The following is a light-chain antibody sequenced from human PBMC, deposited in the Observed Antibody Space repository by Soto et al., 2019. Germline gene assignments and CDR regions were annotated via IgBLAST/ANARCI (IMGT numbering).Light chain of an antibody. CDR1: QSVSSNY. CDR2: GAS. J-gene: IGKJ4*01. V-gene: IGKV3-20*01. CDR3: QQYGGSPRVT. Sequence: DIVLTQSPGTLSLSPGERATLSCRASQSVSSNYLAWYQQKPGQAPRLLIYGASRRATGSPDRFSRGGSGADFSLTISRLETEDFAVYYCQQYGGSPRVTFGGGTKVEIK.